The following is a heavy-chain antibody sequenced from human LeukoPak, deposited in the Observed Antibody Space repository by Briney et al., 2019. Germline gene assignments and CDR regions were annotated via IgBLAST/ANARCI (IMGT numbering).Heavy chain of an antibody. CDR2: ISAYNGNT. CDR1: GYTFTSYG. J-gene: IGHJ4*02. Sequence: ASVKVSCKASGYTFTSYGISWVRQAPGQGLEWMGWISAYNGNTNYAQKLQGRVTMTTDTSTSTAYMELRSLRSDDTAVYYCARDAQPRGYSYGSPLDYWGQGTLVTVSS. CDR3: ARDAQPRGYSYGSPLDY. V-gene: IGHV1-18*01. D-gene: IGHD5-18*01.